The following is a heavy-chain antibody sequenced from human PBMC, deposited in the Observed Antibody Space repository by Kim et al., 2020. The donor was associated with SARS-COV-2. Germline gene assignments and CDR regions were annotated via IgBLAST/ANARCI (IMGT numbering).Heavy chain of an antibody. D-gene: IGHD5-18*01. J-gene: IGHJ6*02. V-gene: IGHV3-53*01. CDR3: ARNKRRYSYPYYYGMDV. Sequence: VKGRFTISRDNSKTTLYLQMNSLRAEDTAVYYCARNKRRYSYPYYYGMDVWGQGTTVTVSS.